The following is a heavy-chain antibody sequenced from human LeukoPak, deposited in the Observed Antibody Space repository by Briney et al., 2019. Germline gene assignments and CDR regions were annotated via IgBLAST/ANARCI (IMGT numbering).Heavy chain of an antibody. CDR1: GGPITTYY. V-gene: IGHV4-4*07. J-gene: IGHJ5*02. CDR2: ISGSGVI. D-gene: IGHD3-16*01. Sequence: PSETLSLTCTVSGGPITTYYLSWIRQSAGMGLEWIGRISGSGVITYNPSLKSRVILSLDTSNNHFSLKLISVTAADTAVYYCARDSGSTGEVKFDPWGQGMLVTVSS. CDR3: ARDSGSTGEVKFDP.